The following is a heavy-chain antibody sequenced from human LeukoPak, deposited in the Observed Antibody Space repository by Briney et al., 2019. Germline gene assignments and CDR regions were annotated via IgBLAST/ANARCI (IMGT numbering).Heavy chain of an antibody. D-gene: IGHD3-22*01. V-gene: IGHV4-4*02. Sequence: PGGSLRLSCAASGFTFSSYAMSWVRQAPGKGLEWIAEIFHSGSTNYNPSLKSRVTISLDESKSQFFLKLSSVTAADTAVYYCARAPKYYFDSSASWYFDIWGLGTLVAVSS. CDR3: ARAPKYYFDSSASWYFDI. J-gene: IGHJ2*01. CDR2: IFHSGST. CDR1: GFTFSSYAM.